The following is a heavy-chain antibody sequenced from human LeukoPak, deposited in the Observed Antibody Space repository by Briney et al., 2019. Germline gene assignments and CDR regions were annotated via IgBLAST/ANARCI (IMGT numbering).Heavy chain of an antibody. CDR1: GFIFSTHW. J-gene: IGHJ4*02. Sequence: GGSLGLSCAGSGFIFSTHWMIWVRQAPGKGLEWVANIKQDGSEKYYVDSVKGRFTISRDNTKSSTYLEMNSLRAEDTAVYYCVRYRDGEYDFWGQGTLVTVSS. V-gene: IGHV3-7*01. CDR2: IKQDGSEK. D-gene: IGHD4-17*01. CDR3: VRYRDGEYDF.